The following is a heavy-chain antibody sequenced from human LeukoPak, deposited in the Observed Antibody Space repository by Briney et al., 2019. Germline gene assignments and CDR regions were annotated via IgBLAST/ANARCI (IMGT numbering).Heavy chain of an antibody. J-gene: IGHJ6*03. CDR3: ARGKEYSYGFYYYYYMDV. CDR1: GGSISSGDYY. Sequence: SETLSLTCTVSGGSISSGDYYWSWIRQPPGKGLEWIGEINRSGSTNYNPSLKSRVTISVDTSKNQFSLKLSSVTAADTAVYYCARGKEYSYGFYYYYYMDVWGKGTTVTVSS. D-gene: IGHD5-18*01. V-gene: IGHV4-39*07. CDR2: INRSGST.